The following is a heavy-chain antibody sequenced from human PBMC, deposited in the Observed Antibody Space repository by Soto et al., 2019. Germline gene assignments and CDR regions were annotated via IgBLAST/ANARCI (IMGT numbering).Heavy chain of an antibody. CDR1: AGTFSTYT. D-gene: IGHD2-2*01. CDR2: IIPILGIA. V-gene: IGHV1-69*02. J-gene: IGHJ4*02. Sequence: SVTVSCTASAGTFSTYTISWVRQAPGQGLEWMGRIIPILGIANYAPKFQGRVTITADKSTSTAYMELSSLRSEDTAVYYCAVSISPRDIVVVPAALDYWGQGTRVTVSS. CDR3: AVSISPRDIVVVPAALDY.